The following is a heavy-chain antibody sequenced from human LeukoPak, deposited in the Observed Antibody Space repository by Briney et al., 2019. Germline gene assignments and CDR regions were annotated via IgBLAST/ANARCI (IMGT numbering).Heavy chain of an antibody. CDR1: GFTFSGYS. V-gene: IGHV3-30*02. Sequence: WGSLRLSCAASGFTFSGYSMHWVREAPGKGLERVAFIRYDGSNNYYTDPVKCRFTISRDNSKNTLYLQMNSLRAKDTAVYYCAGSVLPARYSSSSGYMDVWGKGTTVTVSS. CDR3: AGSVLPARYSSSSGYMDV. D-gene: IGHD6-13*01. J-gene: IGHJ6*03. CDR2: IRYDGSNN.